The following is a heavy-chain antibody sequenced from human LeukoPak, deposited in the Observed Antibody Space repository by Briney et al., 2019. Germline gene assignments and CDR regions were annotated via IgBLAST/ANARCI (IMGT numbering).Heavy chain of an antibody. Sequence: GGSLRLSCTASGFTFGDYAMCWFRQAPGKGLEWVGFIRSKAYGGTTEYAASVKGRFTISRDDSKSIAYLQMNSLKTEDTAVYYCTREEGPYYDILTGYPQGFDPWGQGTLVTVSS. CDR2: IRSKAYGGTT. D-gene: IGHD3-9*01. CDR3: TREEGPYYDILTGYPQGFDP. CDR1: GFTFGDYA. V-gene: IGHV3-49*03. J-gene: IGHJ5*02.